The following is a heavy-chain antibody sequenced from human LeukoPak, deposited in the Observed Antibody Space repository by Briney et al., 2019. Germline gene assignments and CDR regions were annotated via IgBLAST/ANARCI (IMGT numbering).Heavy chain of an antibody. J-gene: IGHJ4*02. CDR2: IYYSGST. D-gene: IGHD6-13*01. V-gene: IGHV4-59*01. Sequence: SETLSLTCTVSGGSISSYYWSWIRQPPGKGLEWIGYIYYSGSTNYNPSLTSRVTISVDTSKNQFSLKLSSVTAADTAVYYCARARYSDSWYPNGYWGQGTLVTVSS. CDR1: GGSISSYY. CDR3: ARARYSDSWYPNGY.